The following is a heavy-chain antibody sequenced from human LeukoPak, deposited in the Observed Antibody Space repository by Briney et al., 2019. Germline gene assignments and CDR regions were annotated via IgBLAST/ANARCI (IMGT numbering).Heavy chain of an antibody. CDR3: TRDITLTRGGRSDY. D-gene: IGHD3-10*01. CDR2: INSDGKTT. V-gene: IGHV3-74*01. Sequence: GGSLRLSCAASGFTFSSYWMYWVRQAQGKGLVWVPRINSDGKTTNYADSVKGRFTISRDNAKNTLYLQMNSLRAEDTAVYYCTRDITLTRGGRSDYWGQGTLVTVSA. J-gene: IGHJ4*02. CDR1: GFTFSSYW.